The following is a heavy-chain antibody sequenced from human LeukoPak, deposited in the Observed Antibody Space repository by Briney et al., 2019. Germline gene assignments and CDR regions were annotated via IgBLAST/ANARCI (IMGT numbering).Heavy chain of an antibody. CDR3: ARGYHYDGSGFPGNYFEY. D-gene: IGHD3-22*01. V-gene: IGHV4-39*07. CDR1: GGSISRTSYY. J-gene: IGHJ4*02. CDR2: IYYSGNT. Sequence: PSETLSLTCSVSGGSISRTSYYWGWIRQPPGKGLEWIGNIYYSGNTNYNPSLKSRVTILVGTSKSQFSLKLSSVTAADTAVYYCARGYHYDGSGFPGNYFEYWGQGTLVTVSS.